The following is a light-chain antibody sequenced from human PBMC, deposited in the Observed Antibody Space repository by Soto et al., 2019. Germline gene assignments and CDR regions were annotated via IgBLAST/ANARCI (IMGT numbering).Light chain of an antibody. CDR2: GAS. V-gene: IGKV1-39*01. CDR1: QTINNY. CDR3: QQSYDSPPT. J-gene: IGKJ4*01. Sequence: DIQMTQSPSTLSASVGDRVTITCRASQTINNYLNWYQQKPGKAPKCLIYGASSLQSGVSSRFSGRGSGTDYTLTIGSLQPEDFATYFCQQSYDSPPTFGGGTKVEIK.